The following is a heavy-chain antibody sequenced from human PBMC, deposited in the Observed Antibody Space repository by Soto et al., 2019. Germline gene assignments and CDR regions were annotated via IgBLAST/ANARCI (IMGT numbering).Heavy chain of an antibody. J-gene: IGHJ6*01. CDR1: GFTFSDYA. CDR2: IRSNAYGGTA. V-gene: IGHV3-49*04. CDR3: TRDLSPTSSCGGDCYGMDV. Sequence: GGSLRLSCTASGFTFSDYAMSWVRQAPGKGLEWVGFIRSNAYGGTAEYAASVKGRFTISRDDSKSIAYLQMNSLKTEDTAVYYCTRDLSPTSSCGGDCYGMDVWGQGTTVTVSS. D-gene: IGHD2-21*01.